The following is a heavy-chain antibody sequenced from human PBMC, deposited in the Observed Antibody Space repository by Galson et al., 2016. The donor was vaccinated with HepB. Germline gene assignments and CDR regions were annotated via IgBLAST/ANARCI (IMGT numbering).Heavy chain of an antibody. Sequence: ETLSLTCAVSGVSVSWSYWWTWVRPAPGKGLEWIGEVSHSGIPKYSPSLESRVTISLDTFQNQFSLKLNSLTAADTAIYYCAREELRERGLLYYWGQGILVTVSS. CDR2: VSHSGIP. J-gene: IGHJ4*02. CDR3: AREELRERGLLYY. D-gene: IGHD1-26*01. CDR1: GVSVSWSYW. V-gene: IGHV4-4*02.